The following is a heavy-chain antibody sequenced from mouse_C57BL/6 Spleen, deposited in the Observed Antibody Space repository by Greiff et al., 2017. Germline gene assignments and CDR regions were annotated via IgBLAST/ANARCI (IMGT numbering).Heavy chain of an antibody. CDR1: GFNIKDYY. CDR2: IDPEDGAT. CDR3: ALYYDGSSPYWYFDV. J-gene: IGHJ1*03. V-gene: IGHV14-2*01. D-gene: IGHD1-1*01. Sequence: VQLQQSGAALVKPGASVKLSCTASGFNIKDYYMHWVKQRTEQGLEWIGRIDPEDGATKYAPKFQGKATITADTSSNTAYLQLSSLTSEDTAVYYCALYYDGSSPYWYFDVWGTGTTVTVSS.